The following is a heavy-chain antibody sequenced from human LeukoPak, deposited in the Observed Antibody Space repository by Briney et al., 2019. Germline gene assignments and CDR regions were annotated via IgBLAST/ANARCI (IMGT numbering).Heavy chain of an antibody. CDR3: AREARYYYGSGSYYTDGFDY. Sequence: PGGSLRLSCAASGFTVSSNYMSWVRQAPGKGLEWVSVIYSGGSTYYADSVKGRFTISRDNSKNTLYLQMNSLRAEDTVVYYCAREARYYYGSGSYYTDGFDYWGQGTLVTVSS. CDR1: GFTVSSNY. D-gene: IGHD3-10*01. V-gene: IGHV3-66*01. J-gene: IGHJ4*02. CDR2: IYSGGST.